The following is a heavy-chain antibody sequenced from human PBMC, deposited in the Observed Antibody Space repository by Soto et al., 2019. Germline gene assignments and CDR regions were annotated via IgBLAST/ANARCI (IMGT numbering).Heavy chain of an antibody. CDR3: AKRYYYGSGSFDY. Sequence: GGSLRLSCAASGFTFSNYAMNWVCQAPGKGLEWVSTMSNSGASTFYADSVKGRFTISRDNSRNTLYLQMNSLRAEDTAVYYCAKRYYYGSGSFDYWGQGTLVTVSS. D-gene: IGHD3-10*01. CDR1: GFTFSNYA. J-gene: IGHJ4*02. V-gene: IGHV3-23*01. CDR2: MSNSGAST.